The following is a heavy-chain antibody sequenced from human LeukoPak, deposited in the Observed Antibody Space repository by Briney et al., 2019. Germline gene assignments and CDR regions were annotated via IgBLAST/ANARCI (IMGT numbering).Heavy chain of an antibody. D-gene: IGHD3-10*01. CDR3: ARDYASDY. Sequence: GGSLRLSCAASGFTFSRYEVNWVRQAPGKGLEWVSYISRSGDTIYFADSVKGRFTISRDNAKNSLYLQMSSLRAEDTAVYYCARDYASDYWGQGTLVTVSS. CDR2: ISRSGDTI. J-gene: IGHJ4*02. V-gene: IGHV3-48*03. CDR1: GFTFSRYE.